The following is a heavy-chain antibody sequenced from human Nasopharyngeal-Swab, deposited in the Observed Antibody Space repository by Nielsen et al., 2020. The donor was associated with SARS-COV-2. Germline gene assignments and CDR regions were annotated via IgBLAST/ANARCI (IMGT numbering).Heavy chain of an antibody. Sequence: SETLSLTCAVYGGSFSGYYWSWIRQPPGKGLEWIGEINHSGSTNYNPSLKSRVTISVDTSKNQFSLKLSSVTAADTAVYYCARGLGNWYFDLWGRGTLATVSS. D-gene: IGHD7-27*01. CDR1: GGSFSGYY. V-gene: IGHV4-34*01. CDR2: INHSGST. CDR3: ARGLGNWYFDL. J-gene: IGHJ2*01.